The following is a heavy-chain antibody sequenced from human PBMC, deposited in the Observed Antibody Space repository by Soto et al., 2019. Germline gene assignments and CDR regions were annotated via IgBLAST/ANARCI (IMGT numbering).Heavy chain of an antibody. CDR2: IQEDGSEK. CDR1: GFTFSNYW. D-gene: IGHD7-27*01. CDR3: ARHSRTRRGAQTGSFDF. V-gene: IGHV3-7*03. J-gene: IGHJ4*02. Sequence: QPGGSLRLSCAASGFTFSNYWMSWVRQAPGMGLECVANIQEDGSEKYYVDSVKGRFTISRDNAKNSLFLQMNSLRAEDTALYFCARHSRTRRGAQTGSFDFWGQGTLVTVSS.